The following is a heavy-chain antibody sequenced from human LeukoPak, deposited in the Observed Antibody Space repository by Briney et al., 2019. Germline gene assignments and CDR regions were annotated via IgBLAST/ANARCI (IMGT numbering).Heavy chain of an antibody. J-gene: IGHJ4*02. CDR3: ARGYDILTGYTDY. Sequence: ASVKVSCKASGYTFTGYYMHWVRQAPGQGLEWMGWINPNSGGTNYVQKFQGRVTMTRDTSISTAYMELSRLRSDDTAVYYCARGYDILTGYTDYWGQGTLVTVSS. CDR2: INPNSGGT. V-gene: IGHV1-2*02. D-gene: IGHD3-9*01. CDR1: GYTFTGYY.